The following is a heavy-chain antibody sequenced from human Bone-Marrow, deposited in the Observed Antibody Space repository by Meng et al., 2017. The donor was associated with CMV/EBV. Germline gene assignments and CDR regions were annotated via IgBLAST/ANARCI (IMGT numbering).Heavy chain of an antibody. V-gene: IGHV4-34*01. CDR2: INHSGST. J-gene: IGHJ3*01. CDR1: GGSFSGYY. D-gene: IGHD3-3*01. Sequence: SETLSLTCAVYGGSFSGYYWSWIRQPPGKGLEWIGEINHSGSTNYNPSLKSRVTISVDTSKNQFSLKLSSVTAADTAVYYCARDSITIFGVDRNAFGFWGQGTMVTVSS. CDR3: ARDSITIFGVDRNAFGF.